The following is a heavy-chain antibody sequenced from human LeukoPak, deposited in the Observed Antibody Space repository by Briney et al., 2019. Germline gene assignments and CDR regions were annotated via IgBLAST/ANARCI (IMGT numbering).Heavy chain of an antibody. J-gene: IGHJ5*02. CDR3: ARDLCSSTSCHAWFDP. D-gene: IGHD2-2*01. CDR1: GYSISSGYY. Sequence: PSETLSLTCAVSGYSISSGYYWGWIRQPPGKGLEWIGSIYHSGSTYYNPSLKSRVTISVDTSKNQFSLKLSSVTAADTAVYYCARDLCSSTSCHAWFDPWGQGTLVTVSS. CDR2: IYHSGST. V-gene: IGHV4-38-2*02.